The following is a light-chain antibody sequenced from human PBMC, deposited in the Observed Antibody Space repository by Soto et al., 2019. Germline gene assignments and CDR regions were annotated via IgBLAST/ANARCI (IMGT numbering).Light chain of an antibody. Sequence: QSALTQPPSASGSPGQSVTISCTGTSSDVGGYDYVSWYQQRPGKAPKLLIHEVTKRPSGVPDRFSGSKSGNTASLTVSGLQAEDEAVYYCVAWDDSLNGPLFGGGTKVTVL. J-gene: IGLJ2*01. CDR3: VAWDDSLNGPL. CDR2: EVT. CDR1: SSDVGGYDY. V-gene: IGLV2-8*01.